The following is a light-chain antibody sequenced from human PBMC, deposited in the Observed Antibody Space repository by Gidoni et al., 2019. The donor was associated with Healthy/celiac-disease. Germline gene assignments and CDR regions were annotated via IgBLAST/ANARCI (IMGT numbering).Light chain of an antibody. CDR3: QQRSNWPIT. Sequence: EIMLTQSPATLSVSPGERATLSCRASQCVSSYLAWYQQKPGQAPRLRIYDASNRATGIPARFSGSGSGTDFTLTISSLEPEDFAVYYCQQRSNWPITFGPGTKVDIK. CDR2: DAS. CDR1: QCVSSY. V-gene: IGKV3-11*01. J-gene: IGKJ3*01.